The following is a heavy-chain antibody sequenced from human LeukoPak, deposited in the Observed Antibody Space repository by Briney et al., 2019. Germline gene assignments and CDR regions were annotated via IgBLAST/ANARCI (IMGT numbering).Heavy chain of an antibody. CDR3: AKEGLRAFDV. J-gene: IGHJ3*01. Sequence: GGSLRLSCAASGFTFSSYAMTWVRQAPGKGLEWVSVINSSGGDTYYADSVEGRFTISRDNSKNTLYLQMNSLRAEDTAVYYCAKEGLRAFDVWGQGTMVTVSS. V-gene: IGHV3-23*01. CDR2: INSSGGDT. D-gene: IGHD4-17*01. CDR1: GFTFSSYA.